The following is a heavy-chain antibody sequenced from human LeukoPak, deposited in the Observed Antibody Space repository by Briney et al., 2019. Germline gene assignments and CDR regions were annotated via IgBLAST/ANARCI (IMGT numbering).Heavy chain of an antibody. Sequence: PSQTLFFTCHVSGDSVNSEGYYWSWIRQHPGKGLEWIGSISNTGSTSFNPSLKSRVSISVYTSKNQFSLWLTSVTAADTAVYYCARDVVFTVSHDAFDIWGQGTMVSVSS. D-gene: IGHD1-1*01. CDR2: ISNTGST. CDR3: ARDVVFTVSHDAFDI. J-gene: IGHJ3*02. V-gene: IGHV4-31*03. CDR1: GDSVNSEGYY.